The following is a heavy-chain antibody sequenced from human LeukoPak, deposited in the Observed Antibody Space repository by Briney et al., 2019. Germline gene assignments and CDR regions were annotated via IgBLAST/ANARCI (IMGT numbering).Heavy chain of an antibody. D-gene: IGHD2-15*01. J-gene: IGHJ6*02. CDR3: ARELGYCSGASCYFKYYGMDV. CDR2: ISTSSFYT. Sequence: GGSLRLSCAASGFTFSDYYMSWIRQAPGKGLVWVSYISTSSFYTKYADSVKGRFTISRDNAKNSLSLQMNSLRAEDTAVYYCARELGYCSGASCYFKYYGMDVWGQGTTVTVFS. V-gene: IGHV3-11*05. CDR1: GFTFSDYY.